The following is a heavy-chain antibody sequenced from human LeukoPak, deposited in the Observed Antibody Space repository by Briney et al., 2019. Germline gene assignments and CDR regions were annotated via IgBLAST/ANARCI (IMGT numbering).Heavy chain of an antibody. CDR1: GGSISSYY. Sequence: KPSETLSLTCTVSGGSISSYYWSWIRQPPGKGLEWIGYIYYSGSTNYNPSLKSRVTISVDTSKNQFSLKLSSVTAADTAVYYCARVEGFGELLGKGALDIWGQGTMVTVSS. V-gene: IGHV4-59*01. CDR2: IYYSGST. D-gene: IGHD3-10*01. CDR3: ARVEGFGELLGKGALDI. J-gene: IGHJ3*02.